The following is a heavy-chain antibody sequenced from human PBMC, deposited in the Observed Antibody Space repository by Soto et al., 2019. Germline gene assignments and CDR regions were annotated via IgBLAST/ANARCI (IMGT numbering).Heavy chain of an antibody. D-gene: IGHD4-17*01. V-gene: IGHV4-39*02. CDR1: GASISSRGYY. Sequence: QVQLQESGPALVKPSETLSLTCTVSGASISSRGYYWGWIRLPPGKGLECIGTMYYSVSTYYNPSLKSRVTISADASKNHFSLKLSSVTTADTAVYYCARRRDPDGGYFDYWGQGSLVTVSS. CDR3: ARRRDPDGGYFDY. CDR2: MYYSVST. J-gene: IGHJ4*02.